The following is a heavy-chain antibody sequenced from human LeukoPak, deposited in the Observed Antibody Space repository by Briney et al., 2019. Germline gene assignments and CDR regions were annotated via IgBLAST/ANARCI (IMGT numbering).Heavy chain of an antibody. CDR1: GYRFTSFG. CDR2: ISAYNGNT. V-gene: IGHV1-18*01. J-gene: IGHJ5*02. Sequence: ASVKVSCKASGYRFTSFGISWVRQAPGQGLEWMGGISAYNGNTNYAQKLQGRVTMTTDTSTSTAYMELRSLRSDDTAVYYCARAYTPYYPEFDPWGQGTLVTVSS. D-gene: IGHD3-22*01. CDR3: ARAYTPYYPEFDP.